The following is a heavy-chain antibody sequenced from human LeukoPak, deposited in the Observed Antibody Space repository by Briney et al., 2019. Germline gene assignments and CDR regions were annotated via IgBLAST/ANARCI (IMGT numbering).Heavy chain of an antibody. CDR2: INPNSGGT. CDR1: GYTFTGYY. D-gene: IGHD3-22*01. V-gene: IGHV1-2*02. CDR3: ARVSARDYYDSSGYPNAFDI. Sequence: ASVKFSCKASGYTFTGYYMHWVRHAPGQGLEWMGWINPNSGGTNYAQKFQGRVTMTRDTSISTAYMELSRLRSDDTAVYYCARVSARDYYDSSGYPNAFDIWGQGTMVTVSS. J-gene: IGHJ3*02.